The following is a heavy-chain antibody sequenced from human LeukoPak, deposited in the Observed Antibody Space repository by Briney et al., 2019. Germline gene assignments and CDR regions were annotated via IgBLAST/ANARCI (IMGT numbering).Heavy chain of an antibody. D-gene: IGHD5-24*01. CDR1: GFTFSSYS. CDR2: INILSNYI. J-gene: IGHJ3*02. CDR3: ARGSRDGYNLASAFDI. Sequence: GGSLRLSCAASGFTFSSYSMNWVRQAPGKGLEWVSSINILSNYIYYADSVKGRFTISRDNAKNSLYLQMNSLRAEDTAVYYCARGSRDGYNLASAFDIWGQGTMVTVSS. V-gene: IGHV3-21*01.